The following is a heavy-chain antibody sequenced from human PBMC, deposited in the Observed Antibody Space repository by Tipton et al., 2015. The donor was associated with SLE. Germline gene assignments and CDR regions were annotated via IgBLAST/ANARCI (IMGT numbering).Heavy chain of an antibody. V-gene: IGHV4-59*07. CDR1: GVSISTYY. J-gene: IGHJ5*02. CDR3: ARTTEYFDP. Sequence: TLSLTCSVSGVSISTYYWSWTRQSPGKGLEWIGFFYFSGSSQYNPSLKSRVAISADTSNNQFSLELRSVTAADTAVYYCARTTEYFDPWGQGTLVTVSS. CDR2: FYFSGSS. D-gene: IGHD1-1*01.